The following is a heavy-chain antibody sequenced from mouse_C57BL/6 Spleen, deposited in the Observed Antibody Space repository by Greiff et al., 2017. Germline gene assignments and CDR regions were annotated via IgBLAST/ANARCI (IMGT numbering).Heavy chain of an antibody. Sequence: EVKVVESGGGLVQPGGSLSLSCAASGFTFTDYYMSWVRQPPGKALEWLGFIRNKANGYTTEYSASVKGRFTISRDNSQSILYLQMNALRAEDSATYYCARSPDEVLDYRGQGTTHTVSS. D-gene: IGHD2-14*01. J-gene: IGHJ2*01. CDR1: GFTFTDYY. CDR2: IRNKANGYTT. CDR3: ARSPDEVLDY. V-gene: IGHV7-3*01.